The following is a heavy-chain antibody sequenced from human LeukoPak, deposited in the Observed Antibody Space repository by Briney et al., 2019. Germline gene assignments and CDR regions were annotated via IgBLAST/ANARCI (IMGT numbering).Heavy chain of an antibody. V-gene: IGHV3-23*01. CDR3: ASSLPTPRRENY. CDR2: ISGGGSST. D-gene: IGHD4/OR15-4a*01. Sequence: GGSLRLSCAASGFTFSSYAMNWVRQAPGKGLEWVSAISGGGSSTYYADSVKGRFTISRDNSKNTLYLQMNSLRAEDTAVYYCASSLPTPRRENYWGQGTLVTVSS. CDR1: GFTFSSYA. J-gene: IGHJ4*02.